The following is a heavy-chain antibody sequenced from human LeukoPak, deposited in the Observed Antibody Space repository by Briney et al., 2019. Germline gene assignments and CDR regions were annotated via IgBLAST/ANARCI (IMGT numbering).Heavy chain of an antibody. CDR1: GYTFTGYY. D-gene: IGHD2-21*01. CDR3: ARDGGEPAYCGGDCYSGWHDY. V-gene: IGHV1-2*02. CDR2: INPNSRGT. Sequence: ASMKVSCKASGYTFTGYYMHWVRQAPGQGLECMGWINPNSRGTNYAQKYQGRVTMARDTSISTAYMELSRLRSDDTAVYYCARDGGEPAYCGGDCYSGWHDYWGQGTLVTVSS. J-gene: IGHJ4*02.